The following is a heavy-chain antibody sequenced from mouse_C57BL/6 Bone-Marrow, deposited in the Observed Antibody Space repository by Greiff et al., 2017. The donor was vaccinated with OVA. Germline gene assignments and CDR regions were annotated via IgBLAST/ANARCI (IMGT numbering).Heavy chain of an antibody. V-gene: IGHV1-69*01. CDR2: INPSDSYT. CDR1: GYTFTSYW. CDR3: SSGNSGWYFDV. D-gene: IGHD2-1*01. J-gene: IGHJ1*03. Sequence: VQLQQSGAELVMPGASVKLSCKASGYTFTSYWMHWVKQRPGQGLEWIGEINPSDSYTNYKQKVKGKSTLTVEKAYSTAYLQLSSLTSEDSAVYYCSSGNSGWYFDVWGTGTTVTVSS.